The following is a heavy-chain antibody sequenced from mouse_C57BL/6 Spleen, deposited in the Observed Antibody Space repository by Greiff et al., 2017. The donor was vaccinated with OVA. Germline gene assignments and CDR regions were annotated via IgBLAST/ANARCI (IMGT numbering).Heavy chain of an antibody. CDR1: GFTFSSYA. CDR3: AITGTGDY. J-gene: IGHJ2*01. CDR2: ISDGGSYT. V-gene: IGHV5-4*03. D-gene: IGHD4-1*01. Sequence: EVKLVESGGGLVKPGGSLKLSCAASGFTFSSYAMSWVRQTPEKRLEWVATISDGGSYTYYPDNVKGRFTISRDNAKNNLYLQMSHLKSEDTAMYYCAITGTGDYWGQGTTLTVSS.